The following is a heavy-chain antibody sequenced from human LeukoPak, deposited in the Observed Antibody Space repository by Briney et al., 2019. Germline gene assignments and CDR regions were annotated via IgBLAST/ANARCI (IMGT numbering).Heavy chain of an antibody. D-gene: IGHD4-17*01. V-gene: IGHV4-34*01. CDR3: ARDGPTVTTGDYYYGMDV. J-gene: IGHJ6*02. CDR2: INHSGST. CDR1: GGSFSGYY. Sequence: PSETLSLTCAVYGGSFSGYYWSWIRQPPGKGLEWIGEINHSGSTNYNPSLKSRVTISADTSKNQFSLKLSSVTAADTAVYYCARDGPTVTTGDYYYGMDVWGQGTTVTVSS.